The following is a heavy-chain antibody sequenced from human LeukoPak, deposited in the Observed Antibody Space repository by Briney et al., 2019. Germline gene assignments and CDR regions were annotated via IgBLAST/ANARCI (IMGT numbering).Heavy chain of an antibody. CDR3: AKDPLSYYDSSGPLYFDY. Sequence: GGSLRLSCAASGFTFSSYAMSWVRQAPGKGLEWVSAISGSGGSTYYADSVKGRFTISRDNSKNTLYLQMDSLRAEDTAVYYCAKDPLSYYDSSGPLYFDYWGQGTLVTVSS. CDR2: ISGSGGST. CDR1: GFTFSSYA. J-gene: IGHJ4*02. D-gene: IGHD3-22*01. V-gene: IGHV3-23*01.